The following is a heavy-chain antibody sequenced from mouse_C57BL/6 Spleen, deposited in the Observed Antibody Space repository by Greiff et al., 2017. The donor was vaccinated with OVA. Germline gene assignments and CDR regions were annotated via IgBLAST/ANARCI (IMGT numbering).Heavy chain of an antibody. J-gene: IGHJ2*01. Sequence: QVHVKQSGPGLVQPSQSLSITCTVSGFSLTSYGVHWVRQSPGKGLEWLGVIWSGGSTDYNAAFISRLSISKDTSKSQVFFQMSRLQADDSAIYYGARNDYFDYWGQGTTLTVSS. CDR2: IWSGGST. V-gene: IGHV2-2*01. CDR1: GFSLTSYG. CDR3: ARNDYFDY.